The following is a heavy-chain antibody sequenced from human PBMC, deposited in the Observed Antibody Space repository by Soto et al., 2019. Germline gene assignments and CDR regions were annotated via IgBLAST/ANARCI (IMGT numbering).Heavy chain of an antibody. CDR1: GYSFTTHW. D-gene: IGHD3-10*01. CDR3: ARLHGSVIPFDY. Sequence: LGESLKISCQGSGYSFTTHWITWVRQTPGKGLEWMGRIDPSNSYINYSPSFQGHVTISVDRSISTAYLQWSRLEASDTAMYYCARLHGSVIPFDYWGQGTLVTVSS. J-gene: IGHJ4*02. V-gene: IGHV5-10-1*01. CDR2: IDPSNSYI.